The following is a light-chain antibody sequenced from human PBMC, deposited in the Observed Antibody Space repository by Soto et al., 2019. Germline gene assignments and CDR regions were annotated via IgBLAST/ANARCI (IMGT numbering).Light chain of an antibody. J-gene: IGKJ2*01. CDR3: PQRSNWPPYT. CDR1: QSVSSY. CDR2: DAS. Sequence: EIVLTQSPATLSLSPGERATLSCRASQSVSSYLAWYQQKPGQAPRLLIYDASNRATGIPARFSGSGSGTDFTLNISSLEPEDFAVYYCPQRSNWPPYTFGQGTKLEIK. V-gene: IGKV3-11*01.